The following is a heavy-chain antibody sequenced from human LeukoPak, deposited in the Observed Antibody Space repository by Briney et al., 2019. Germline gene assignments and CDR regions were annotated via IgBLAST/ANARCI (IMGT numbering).Heavy chain of an antibody. V-gene: IGHV1-69*04. J-gene: IGHJ5*02. CDR1: GGTFSSYA. D-gene: IGHD5-24*01. CDR2: IIPILGIA. Sequence: ASVKVSCKASGGTFSSYAISWVRQAPGQGLEWMGRIIPILGIANYAQKLQGRVTITADKSTSTAYMELSSLRSEDTAVYYCARDGDGYNAPMGAWFDPWGQGTLVTVSS. CDR3: ARDGDGYNAPMGAWFDP.